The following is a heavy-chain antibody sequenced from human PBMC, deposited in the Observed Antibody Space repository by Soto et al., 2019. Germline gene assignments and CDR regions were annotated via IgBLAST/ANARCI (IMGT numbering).Heavy chain of an antibody. CDR3: ARSHCRGARRTDYYYYYMDV. CDR1: GGSISSSSYY. D-gene: IGHD2-15*01. Sequence: SETLSLTCTVSGGSISSSSYYWAWIRQPPGKGLEWIGSIYYSVNTYYNPSLKSRVTISIDTSKNQFSLKLSSVTDADTGVYYSARSHCRGARRTDYYYYYMDVCGNRTTVPVS. CDR2: IYYSVNT. V-gene: IGHV4-39*01. J-gene: IGHJ6*03.